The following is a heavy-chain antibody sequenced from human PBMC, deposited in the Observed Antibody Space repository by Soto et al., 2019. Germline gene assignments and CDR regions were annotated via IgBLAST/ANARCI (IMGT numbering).Heavy chain of an antibody. CDR1: GGTFSSYT. J-gene: IGHJ4*02. D-gene: IGHD2-21*01. CDR2: IIPILGIA. Sequence: SVKVSCKASGGTFSSYTISWVRQAPGQGLEWMGRIIPILGIANYAQKFQGRVTITADKSTSTAYMELSSLRSEDTAVYYCARDAAYCGGDCPSDYWGQGTLVTVSS. CDR3: ARDAAYCGGDCPSDY. V-gene: IGHV1-69*04.